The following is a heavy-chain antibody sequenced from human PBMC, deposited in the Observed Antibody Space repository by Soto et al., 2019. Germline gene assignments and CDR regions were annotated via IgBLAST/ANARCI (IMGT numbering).Heavy chain of an antibody. CDR1: GFSLTTGVG. Sequence: SGPTLVNPTQTLTLTCSFSGFSLTTGVGVGWIRQPPGKALEWLAIIYWNDEKLYNPSLKTRLTITKDTSKNQVVLTVTDMNPVDTATYYCAHRVNMARGPYNYFGPWGQGTLVTVSS. CDR3: AHRVNMARGPYNYFGP. V-gene: IGHV2-5*01. CDR2: IYWNDEK. D-gene: IGHD3-10*01. J-gene: IGHJ5*02.